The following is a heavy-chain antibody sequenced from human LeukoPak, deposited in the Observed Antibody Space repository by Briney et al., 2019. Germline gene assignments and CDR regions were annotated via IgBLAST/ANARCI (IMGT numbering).Heavy chain of an antibody. D-gene: IGHD3-10*01. CDR2: ISSSSSYI. CDR1: GFTFSSYS. V-gene: IGHV3-21*01. Sequence: GGSLRLSCAASGFTFSSYSMNWVRQAPGKGLEWVSSISSSSSYIYYADLVKGRFTISRDNAKNSLYLQMNSLRAEDTAVYYCARDLDYGSGDPSVYYYYYGMDVWGQGTTVTVSS. CDR3: ARDLDYGSGDPSVYYYYYGMDV. J-gene: IGHJ6*02.